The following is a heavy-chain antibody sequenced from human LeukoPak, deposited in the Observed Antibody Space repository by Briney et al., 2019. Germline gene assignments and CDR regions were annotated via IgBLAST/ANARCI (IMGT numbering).Heavy chain of an antibody. D-gene: IGHD5-18*01. CDR3: AKRIQSAMATGY. Sequence: GGSLRLSCAASGFTFSSYGMSWVRQAPGKGLEWASAISGSGGSTYYADSVKGRFTISRDNSKNTLYLQMNSLRAEDTAVYYCAKRIQSAMATGYWGQGTLVTVSS. J-gene: IGHJ4*02. CDR1: GFTFSSYG. V-gene: IGHV3-23*01. CDR2: ISGSGGST.